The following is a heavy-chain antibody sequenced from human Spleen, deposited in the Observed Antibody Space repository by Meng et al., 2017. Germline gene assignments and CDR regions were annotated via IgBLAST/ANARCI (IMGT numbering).Heavy chain of an antibody. V-gene: IGHV3-66*01. CDR1: GFTVSSNY. J-gene: IGHJ5*02. D-gene: IGHD5-12*01. CDR2: IYTGGST. CDR3: AKGSGFYPA. Sequence: EVQLVQSGGGLVLPGGSLRLSCAAFGFTVSSNYMTWVRQAPGKGLEWVSLIYTGGSTYYADSVKGRFTISRDNSSNTLYLQMNSLRAEDTAVYYCAKGSGFYPAWGQGTLVTVSS.